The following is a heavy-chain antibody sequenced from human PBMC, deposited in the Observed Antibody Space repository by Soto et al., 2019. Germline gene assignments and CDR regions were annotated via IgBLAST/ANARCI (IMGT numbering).Heavy chain of an antibody. V-gene: IGHV4-31*03. Sequence: ASETLSLTCTVSGGSISSGGYYWSWIRQHPGKGLEWIGYIYYSGSTYYNPSLKSRVTISVDTPKNQFSLKLSSVTAADTAVYYCARAMDYYDSSGYSFDYWGQGTLVTVSS. CDR1: GGSISSGGYY. CDR2: IYYSGST. D-gene: IGHD3-22*01. J-gene: IGHJ4*02. CDR3: ARAMDYYDSSGYSFDY.